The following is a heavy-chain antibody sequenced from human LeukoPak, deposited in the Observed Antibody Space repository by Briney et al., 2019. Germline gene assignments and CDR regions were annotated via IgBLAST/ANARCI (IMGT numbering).Heavy chain of an antibody. CDR3: VKGRGVLTTVTAHYFDY. V-gene: IGHV3-64D*09. Sequence: TGGSLRLSCSASGFTFGSYAMHWVRQAPGKGLVYVSAISSNGGSRYYADSVKGRFTISRDNSKNTLSLQMSSLRAEDTAVYYCVKGRGVLTTVTAHYFDYWGQGTLVTVSS. CDR2: ISSNGGSR. J-gene: IGHJ4*02. CDR1: GFTFGSYA. D-gene: IGHD4-11*01.